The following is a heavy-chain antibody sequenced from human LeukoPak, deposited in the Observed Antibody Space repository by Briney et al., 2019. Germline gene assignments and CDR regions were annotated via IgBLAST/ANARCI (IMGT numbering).Heavy chain of an antibody. Sequence: GGSLRLSCAPSGFTFSSYEMNCVRQAPGTGLEWVSYISSSGITIYYADSVKGRFTISRDNSQNTLYLQMNSLRPADTAVYYCAKGGASVTRYVDYWGQGTLVTVSS. V-gene: IGHV3-48*03. CDR1: GFTFSSYE. CDR2: ISSSGITI. D-gene: IGHD4-17*01. CDR3: AKGGASVTRYVDY. J-gene: IGHJ4*02.